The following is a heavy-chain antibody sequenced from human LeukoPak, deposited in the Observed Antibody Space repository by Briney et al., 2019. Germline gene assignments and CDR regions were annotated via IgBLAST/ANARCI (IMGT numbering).Heavy chain of an antibody. CDR2: INPNSGGT. J-gene: IGHJ4*02. CDR1: GYTFTGYY. V-gene: IGHV1-2*02. CDR3: ARDGDHCSSTSCYYY. Sequence: ASVKVSCKASGYTFTGYYMHWVRQAPGQGLEWMGWINPNSGGTNYAQKFQGRVTMTRDTSISTAYMELSRLRSDDTAVYYCARDGDHCSSTSCYYYWGQGTLVTVSS. D-gene: IGHD2-2*01.